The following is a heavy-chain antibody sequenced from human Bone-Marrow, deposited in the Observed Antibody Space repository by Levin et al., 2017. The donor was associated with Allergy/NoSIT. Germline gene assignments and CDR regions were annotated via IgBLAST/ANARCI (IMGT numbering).Heavy chain of an antibody. CDR1: GFSFNNYA. J-gene: IGHJ4*02. Sequence: GGSLRLSCEASGFSFNNYAMSWVRQAPGKGLEWVAAISDSGAGAYYGDSVRGRFTISRDNSKNTMYLQMNSLRVEETAFYYCAKGTGGGAPGANRYFDYWGKGALVTVSS. CDR3: AKGTGGGAPGANRYFDY. V-gene: IGHV3-23*01. D-gene: IGHD3-16*01. CDR2: ISDSGAGA.